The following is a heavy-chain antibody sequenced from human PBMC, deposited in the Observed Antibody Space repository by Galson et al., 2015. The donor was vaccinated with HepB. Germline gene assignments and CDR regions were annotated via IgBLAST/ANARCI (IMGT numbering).Heavy chain of an antibody. D-gene: IGHD3-3*01. CDR1: GFTFGDYA. Sequence: SLRLSCAASGFTFGDYAMSWFRQAPGKGLEWVGFIRSKAYGGTTEYAASVKGRFTISRDDSKSIAYLQMNSLKTEDTAVYYCTRDSDTPWGFWSGPANWGQGTLVTVSS. J-gene: IGHJ4*02. CDR3: TRDSDTPWGFWSGPAN. V-gene: IGHV3-49*03. CDR2: IRSKAYGGTT.